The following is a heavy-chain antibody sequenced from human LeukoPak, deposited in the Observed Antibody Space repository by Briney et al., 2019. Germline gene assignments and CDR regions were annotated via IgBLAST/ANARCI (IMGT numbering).Heavy chain of an antibody. J-gene: IGHJ3*02. V-gene: IGHV4-59*01. CDR1: GGSISSYY. D-gene: IGHD6-6*01. CDR3: ARWGAARDAFDI. Sequence: SETLSLTCTVSGGSISSYYWSWIRQPPGKGLEWIGYIYYSGSTNYNPSLKSRVTISVDTSKNQFSLKLSSVTAADTAVYYCARWGAARDAFDIWGQGTMVTVSS. CDR2: IYYSGST.